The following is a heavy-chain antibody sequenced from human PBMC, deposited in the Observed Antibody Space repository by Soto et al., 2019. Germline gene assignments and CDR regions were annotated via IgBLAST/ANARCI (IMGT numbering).Heavy chain of an antibody. D-gene: IGHD6-13*01. CDR3: ASRAPGIAAAGRYGMDA. CDR2: IYYSGST. Sequence: PSETLSLTCTVSGGSISSSSYYWGWIRQPPGKGLEWIGSIYYSGSTYYNPSLKSRVTISVDTSKNQFSLKLSSVTAADTAVYYCASRAPGIAAAGRYGMDAWGQGTTVTVSS. J-gene: IGHJ6*02. V-gene: IGHV4-39*01. CDR1: GGSISSSSYY.